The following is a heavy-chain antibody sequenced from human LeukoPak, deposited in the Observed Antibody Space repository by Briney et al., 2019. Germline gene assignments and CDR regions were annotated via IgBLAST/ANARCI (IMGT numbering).Heavy chain of an antibody. CDR2: INSDGSST. J-gene: IGHJ4*02. V-gene: IGHV3-74*01. D-gene: IGHD5-18*01. CDR1: GFTFSSYW. CDR3: ARAVGTAIAFGY. Sequence: GGSLRLSCAASGFTFSSYWMHWVRQAPGKGLVWVSRINSDGSSTSYADSEKGRFTISRDNAKNTLYLQMNSLRAEDTAVYYCARAVGTAIAFGYWGQGTLVTVSS.